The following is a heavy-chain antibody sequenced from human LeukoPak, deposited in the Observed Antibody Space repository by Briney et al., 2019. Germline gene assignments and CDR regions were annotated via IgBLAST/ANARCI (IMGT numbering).Heavy chain of an antibody. V-gene: IGHV1-8*01. D-gene: IGHD3-9*01. CDR2: MNPNSGNT. CDR1: GYTFTSYD. J-gene: IGHJ4*02. CDR3: ARGLGDILTGYFLGTSY. Sequence: ASVKVSCKASGYTFTSYDINWVRQATGQGLEWMGWMNPNSGNTGYAQKFQGRVTMTRNTSISTAHMELSSLRSEDTAVYYCARGLGDILTGYFLGTSYWGQGTLVTVSS.